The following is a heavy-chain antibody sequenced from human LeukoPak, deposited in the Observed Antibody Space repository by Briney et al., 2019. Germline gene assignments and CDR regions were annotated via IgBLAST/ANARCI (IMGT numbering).Heavy chain of an antibody. CDR3: AKVEARGYCSSTSCGLDYYYYYYGMDV. V-gene: IGHV3-30*18. J-gene: IGHJ6*04. CDR2: ISYDGSNK. CDR1: GFTFSSYG. D-gene: IGHD2-2*01. Sequence: GGSLRLSCAASGFTFSSYGMHWVRQAPGKGLEWVAVISYDGSNKYYADSVKGRFTISRDNSKNTLYLQMNSLRAEDTAVYYCAKVEARGYCSSTSCGLDYYYYYYGMDVWGKGTTVTVS.